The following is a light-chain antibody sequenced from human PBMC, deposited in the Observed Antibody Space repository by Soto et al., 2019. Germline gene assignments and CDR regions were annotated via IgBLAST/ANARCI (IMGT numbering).Light chain of an antibody. V-gene: IGKV3-20*01. CDR3: QQFGRSPPSWT. CDR1: QSVSSSY. Sequence: EIVLTQSPGTLSLSPGERATLSCRASQSVSSSYLAWYQQKPGQPPRLVISEASTRATGIPDRFSGSGSGTDFTLTISSLEPEHFAVYYCQQFGRSPPSWTFGQGTKVEI. J-gene: IGKJ1*01. CDR2: EAS.